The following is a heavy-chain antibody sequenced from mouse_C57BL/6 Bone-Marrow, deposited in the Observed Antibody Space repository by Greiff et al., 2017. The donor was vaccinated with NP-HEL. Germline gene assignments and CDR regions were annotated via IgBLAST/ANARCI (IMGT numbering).Heavy chain of an antibody. Sequence: VQLKQSGPELVKPGASVKISCKASGYTFTDYYMNWVKQSHGKSLEWIGDINPNNGGTSYNQKFKGKATLTVDKSSSTAYMELRSLTSEDSAVYYCARPATTTVRAMDYWGQGTSVTVSS. D-gene: IGHD2-13*01. V-gene: IGHV1-26*01. CDR1: GYTFTDYY. J-gene: IGHJ4*01. CDR2: INPNNGGT. CDR3: ARPATTTVRAMDY.